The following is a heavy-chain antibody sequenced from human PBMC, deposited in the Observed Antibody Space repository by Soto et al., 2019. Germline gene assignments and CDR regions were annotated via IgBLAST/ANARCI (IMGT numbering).Heavy chain of an antibody. CDR1: GFTFSSYG. V-gene: IGHV3-30*18. CDR3: AKDFSLRKSIGHGMDV. D-gene: IGHD3-16*02. J-gene: IGHJ6*02. Sequence: QVQLVESEGGVVQPGRSLRLSCAASGFTFSSYGMQWVRQAPGKGLEWVAVISYDGSNKYYADSVKGRFTISRDNSKNTLYLQMNSLRAEDTAVYYCAKDFSLRKSIGHGMDVWGQGTTVTVSS. CDR2: ISYDGSNK.